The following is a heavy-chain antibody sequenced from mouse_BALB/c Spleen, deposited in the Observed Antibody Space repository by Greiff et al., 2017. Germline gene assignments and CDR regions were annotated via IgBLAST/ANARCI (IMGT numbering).Heavy chain of an antibody. CDR2: IAPGSGST. J-gene: IGHJ4*01. D-gene: IGHD2-3*01. V-gene: IGHV1S41*01. CDR1: GYTFTSYW. Sequence: DLVKPGASVKLSCKASGYTFTSYWINWIKPRPGQGLEWIGRIAPGSGSTYYNEMFKGKATLTVDTSSSTAYIQLSSLSSEDSAVYFCARRALYDGYLYAMDYWGQGTSVTVSS. CDR3: ARRALYDGYLYAMDY.